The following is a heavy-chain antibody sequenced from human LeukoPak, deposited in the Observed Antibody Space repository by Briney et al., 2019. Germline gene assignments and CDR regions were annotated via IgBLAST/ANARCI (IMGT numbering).Heavy chain of an antibody. CDR2: ISAYNGNT. J-gene: IGHJ3*02. V-gene: IGHV1-18*01. D-gene: IGHD1-1*01. CDR3: ASPILETLGGAFDI. Sequence: ASVKVSCKASGYTFTSYGISWVRQAPGQGLEWMGWISAYNGNTNYAQKFQGRVTMTRDTSTSTVYMELSSLRSEDTAVYYCASPILETLGGAFDIWGQGTMVTVSS. CDR1: GYTFTSYG.